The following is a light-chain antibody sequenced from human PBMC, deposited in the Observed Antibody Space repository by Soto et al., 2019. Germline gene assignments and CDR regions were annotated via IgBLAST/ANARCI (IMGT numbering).Light chain of an antibody. J-gene: IGKJ1*01. V-gene: IGKV3-15*01. Sequence: DIVMTQSPATLSVSPGERATLSCRASQSVSSNLAWYQQKPGQAPSLLIYGASTRATGIPARFSGSGSGTELTLTISRLKSEDFAVYYCQQYNKWWTFGQGTKVDI. CDR3: QQYNKWWT. CDR2: GAS. CDR1: QSVSSN.